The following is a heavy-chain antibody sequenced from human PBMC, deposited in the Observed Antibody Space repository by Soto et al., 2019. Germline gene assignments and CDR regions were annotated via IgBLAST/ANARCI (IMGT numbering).Heavy chain of an antibody. D-gene: IGHD2-21*02. J-gene: IGHJ4*02. CDR3: ARQFCGGDCLPPLN. CDR2: ISYSGTT. Sequence: QVQLQESGPGLVKPSETLSLTCTLSGGSISSGGYYWTWIRQHPGKGLEWIGYISYSGTTSYNPSLKSRLTISIDTQNQFSLKLSSVPAADPATYYCARQFCGGDCLPPLNLGQGTLVTVSS. V-gene: IGHV4-31*03. CDR1: GGSISSGGYY.